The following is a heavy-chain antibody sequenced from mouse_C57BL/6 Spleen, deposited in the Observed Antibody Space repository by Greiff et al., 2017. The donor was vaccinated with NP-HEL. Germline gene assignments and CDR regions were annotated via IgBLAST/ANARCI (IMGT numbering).Heavy chain of an antibody. D-gene: IGHD1-1*01. CDR3: TTRGYYYGSSYGWFAY. Sequence: EVQLQQSGAELVRPGASVKLSRTASGFNIKDYYMHWVKQRPEQGLEWIGRIDPADGDTEYAPKFQGKATMTADTSSNTAYLQLSSLTSEDTAVYYCTTRGYYYGSSYGWFAYWGQGTLVTVSA. J-gene: IGHJ3*01. V-gene: IGHV14-1*01. CDR1: GFNIKDYY. CDR2: IDPADGDT.